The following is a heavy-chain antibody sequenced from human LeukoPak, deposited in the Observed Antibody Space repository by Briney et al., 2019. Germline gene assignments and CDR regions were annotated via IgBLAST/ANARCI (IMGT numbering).Heavy chain of an antibody. CDR1: GGSISGYY. CDR3: ARLRNRYDTSGYYPFDY. D-gene: IGHD3-22*01. J-gene: IGHJ4*02. Sequence: SETLSLTCTVSGGSISGYYWSWIRQPPGKGLEWIGCIYYSGGTSYNPSLESRVTISVDTSKNQFSLKLSSVTAADTAVYYCARLRNRYDTSGYYPFDYWGQGTLVTVSS. V-gene: IGHV4-59*08. CDR2: IYYSGGT.